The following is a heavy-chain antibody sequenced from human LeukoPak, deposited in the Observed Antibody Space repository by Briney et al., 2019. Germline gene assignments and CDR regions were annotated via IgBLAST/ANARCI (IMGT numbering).Heavy chain of an antibody. CDR3: AKNTSGTYFDY. D-gene: IGHD1-26*01. CDR2: ISTSGVST. J-gene: IGHJ4*02. CDR1: GFTFSSYA. Sequence: PGGSLRLSCAASGFTFSSYAMTWVRQAPGKGLEWVSSISTSGVSTNYAASVKGRFTISRDNSKTMVYRQMNSLRAEDTAVYYCAKNTSGTYFDYWGQGILVTVSS. V-gene: IGHV3-23*01.